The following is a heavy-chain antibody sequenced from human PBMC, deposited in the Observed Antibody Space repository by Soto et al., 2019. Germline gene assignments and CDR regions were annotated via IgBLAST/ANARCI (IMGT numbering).Heavy chain of an antibody. D-gene: IGHD5-18*01. CDR3: AKEGDLIGYNYSSCLDY. V-gene: IGHV3-23*01. J-gene: IGHJ4*02. Sequence: GGSLRLSCAASGFTFSSYSMSWVRQAPGKGLEWVSAITGSGGSTYYADSVKGRFTISRDNSKNTLYLQMNSRRAEDTAVYYCAKEGDLIGYNYSSCLDYWGQGTLETVSS. CDR1: GFTFSSYS. CDR2: ITGSGGST.